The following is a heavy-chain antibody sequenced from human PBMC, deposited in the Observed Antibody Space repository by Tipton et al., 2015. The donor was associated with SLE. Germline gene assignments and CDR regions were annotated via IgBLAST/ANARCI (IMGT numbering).Heavy chain of an antibody. J-gene: IGHJ6*02. D-gene: IGHD6-13*01. CDR1: GYTFTSYD. Sequence: QVQLVQSGAEVKKPGASVKVSCKASGYTFTSYDINWVRQATGQGLEWMGWMNPNSGNTGYAQKFQGRVTMTRNTSISTAYMELSSLRSGDTGVYYCATPRAAAVGYYYYGIDVWGQGTTVTVSS. CDR3: ATPRAAAVGYYYYGIDV. CDR2: MNPNSGNT. V-gene: IGHV1-8*01.